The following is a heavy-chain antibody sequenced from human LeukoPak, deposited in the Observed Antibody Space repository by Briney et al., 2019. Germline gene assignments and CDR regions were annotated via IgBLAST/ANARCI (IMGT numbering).Heavy chain of an antibody. CDR1: GGSFGGYY. J-gene: IGHJ5*02. V-gene: IGHV4-34*01. CDR3: ARLVPPGWFDP. CDR2: INHSGST. Sequence: SETLSLTCAVYGGSFGGYYWSWIRQPPGKGLEWIGEINHSGSTNYNPSLKSRVTISVDTSKNQFSLKLTSVTAADTAVYYCARLVPPGWFDPWGQGTLVTVSS.